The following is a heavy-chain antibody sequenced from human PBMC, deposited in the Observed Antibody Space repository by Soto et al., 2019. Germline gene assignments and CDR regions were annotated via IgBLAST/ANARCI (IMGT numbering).Heavy chain of an antibody. V-gene: IGHV4-34*01. CDR1: GGSFSGYY. CDR2: INHSGST. CDR3: ARDKITGLFDY. Sequence: SETLSLTCAVYGGSFSGYYWSRIRQPPGKGLEWIGEINHSGSTNYNPSLKSRVTISVDTSENQFSLKLSSVTAADTAVYYCARDKITGLFDYWGQGTLVTVSS. D-gene: IGHD2-8*02. J-gene: IGHJ4*02.